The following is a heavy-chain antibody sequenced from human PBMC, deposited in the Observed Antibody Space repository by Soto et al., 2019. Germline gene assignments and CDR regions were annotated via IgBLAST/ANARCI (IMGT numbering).Heavy chain of an antibody. Sequence: QVQLVESGGGLVKPGGSLRLSCGASGFTLSDFHMSWIRQAPGKGLEWVSYISGGSGYTKYADPVKGRFTISRDSAKNSLYLQMNSLRAEDTAVYYCAREYGRLDYGGKGTLVTVSS. CDR3: AREYGRLDY. CDR2: ISGGSGYT. V-gene: IGHV3-11*06. CDR1: GFTLSDFH. D-gene: IGHD4-17*01. J-gene: IGHJ4*02.